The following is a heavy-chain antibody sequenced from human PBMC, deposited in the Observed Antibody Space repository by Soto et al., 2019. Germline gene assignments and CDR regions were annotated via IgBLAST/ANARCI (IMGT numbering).Heavy chain of an antibody. CDR3: ARRGVTIFGVLINWFDP. J-gene: IGHJ5*02. CDR2: ISAYNGNT. CDR1: GYTFTSYG. Sequence: ASVKVSCKASGYTFTSYGISWVRQAPGQGLEWMGWISAYNGNTNYAQKLQGRVTMTTDTSTSTAYMELRSLRSDDTAVYYCARRGVTIFGVLINWFDPWGQGTLVTVSS. V-gene: IGHV1-18*01. D-gene: IGHD3-3*01.